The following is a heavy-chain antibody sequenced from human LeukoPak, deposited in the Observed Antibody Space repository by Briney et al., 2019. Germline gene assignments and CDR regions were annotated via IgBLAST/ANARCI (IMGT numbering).Heavy chain of an antibody. CDR2: IRSKAYGGTT. J-gene: IGHJ4*02. Sequence: GGSLRLSCTASGFTFGDYAMSWFRQAPGKGLEWVGFIRSKAYGGTTEYAASVKGRFTISRDDSKSIAYLRMNSLKTEDTAVYYCTRVLSGSWVGENYYFDYWGQGTLVTVSS. CDR3: TRVLSGSWVGENYYFDY. V-gene: IGHV3-49*03. D-gene: IGHD3-16*01. CDR1: GFTFGDYA.